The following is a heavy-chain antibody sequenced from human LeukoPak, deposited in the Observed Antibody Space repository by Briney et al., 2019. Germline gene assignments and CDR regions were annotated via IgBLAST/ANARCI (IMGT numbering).Heavy chain of an antibody. J-gene: IGHJ5*02. V-gene: IGHV5-51*04. CDR3: ARPLHDYSKYWFDP. Sequence: ESLKISRNGSGYTFTNYWIGWVRQIPGKGVEGIGSIYPAKSDPRYSPCFQGQLPISADKPISTGSPQWSSLKASDTGMYFCARPLHDYSKYWFDPWGQGGLVTVSS. CDR2: IYPAKSDP. D-gene: IGHD4-11*01. CDR1: GYTFTNYW.